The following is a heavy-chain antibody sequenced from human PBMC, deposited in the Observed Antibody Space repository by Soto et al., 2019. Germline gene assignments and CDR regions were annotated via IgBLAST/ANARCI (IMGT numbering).Heavy chain of an antibody. CDR3: ARDGFRNRYFDWLPTRDWFDP. CDR1: GGTFSSYA. V-gene: IGHV1-69*01. Sequence: QVQLVQSGAEVKKPGSSVKVSCKASGGTFSSYAISWVRQAPGQGLEWMGGIIPIFGTANYAQKFQGRVTITAVESTSTAYMELSSLRSEDTAVYYCARDGFRNRYFDWLPTRDWFDPWGQGTLVTVSS. J-gene: IGHJ5*02. CDR2: IIPIFGTA. D-gene: IGHD3-9*01.